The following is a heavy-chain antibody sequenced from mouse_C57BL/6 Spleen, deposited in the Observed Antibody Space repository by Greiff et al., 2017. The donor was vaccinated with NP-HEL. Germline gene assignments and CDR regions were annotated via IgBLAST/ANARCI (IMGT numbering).Heavy chain of an antibody. Sequence: QVTLKESGPGILQSSQTLSLTCSFSGFSLSTSGMGVSWLRQPSGKGLEWLAHLYWGDDKRYNTSLKSRLTISKETSRNQVFLKFTSVDTADTATYYCARSYYYGSSSYFDDWGHGTTLTVAS. CDR1: GFSLSTSGMG. D-gene: IGHD1-1*01. V-gene: IGHV8-12*01. J-gene: IGHJ2*01. CDR3: ARSYYYGSSSYFDD. CDR2: LYWGDDK.